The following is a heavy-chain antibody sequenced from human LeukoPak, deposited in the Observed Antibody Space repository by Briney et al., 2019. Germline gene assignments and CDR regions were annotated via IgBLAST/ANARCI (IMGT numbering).Heavy chain of an antibody. D-gene: IGHD3-3*01. CDR3: ARDQYDTWSRRGNFDS. J-gene: IGHJ4*02. V-gene: IGHV3-7*03. CDR2: IKLDGSEK. Sequence: GGSLRLSCAASGFTFSSHWMSWVRQAPGKGLEWVANIKLDGSEKNYVGSVKGRFTISRDNTKNSLYLQMNSLRVEDTAVFYCARDQYDTWSRRGNFDSWGQGTLVIVSS. CDR1: GFTFSSHW.